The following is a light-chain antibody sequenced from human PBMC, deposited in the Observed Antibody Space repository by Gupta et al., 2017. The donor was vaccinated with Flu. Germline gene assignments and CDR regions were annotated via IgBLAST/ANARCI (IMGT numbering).Light chain of an antibody. CDR2: AAS. Sequence: DIQLTQSPSFVSASIGDRVIITCRASQDIENYLAWYQQKPGKAPKLLIYAASTWQSGVSSRFGGGGFGKEFTLTINSRQPEEFASYYSQQLNDYPPFIFGQGTNMDIK. CDR1: QDIENY. V-gene: IGKV1-9*01. CDR3: QQLNDYPPFI. J-gene: IGKJ2*01.